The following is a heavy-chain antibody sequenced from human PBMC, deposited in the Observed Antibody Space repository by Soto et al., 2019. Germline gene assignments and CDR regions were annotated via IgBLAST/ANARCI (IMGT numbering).Heavy chain of an antibody. CDR2: IGSGGSPT. D-gene: IGHD3-9*01. Sequence: PGGSLRLSCAASEFTFSTYAMSWVRQAPGKGLEWVSSIGSGGSPTHYADSVKGRFTISRDNSKNTLYLQMNSLRAEDTAVYYCAKGALSTYFDWGQGTLVTVSS. V-gene: IGHV3-23*01. CDR3: AKGALSTYFD. J-gene: IGHJ4*02. CDR1: EFTFSTYA.